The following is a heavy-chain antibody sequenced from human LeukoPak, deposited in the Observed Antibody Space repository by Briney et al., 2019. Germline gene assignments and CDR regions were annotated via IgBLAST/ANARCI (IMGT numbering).Heavy chain of an antibody. CDR2: IYYSGGT. CDR1: GGSISSYY. CDR3: ARGTVDTTMVVA. J-gene: IGHJ5*02. Sequence: SETLSLTCTVSGGSISSYYWSWLRQPPGKGLEWIAYIYYSGGTNYNPSLKSRVTISVDTSKNQFSLKLSSVTATDTAVYYCARGTVDTTMVVAWGQGTLVTVSS. V-gene: IGHV4-59*01. D-gene: IGHD5-18*01.